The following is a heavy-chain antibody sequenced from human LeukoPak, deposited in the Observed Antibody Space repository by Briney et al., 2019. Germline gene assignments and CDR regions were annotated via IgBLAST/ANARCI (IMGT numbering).Heavy chain of an antibody. V-gene: IGHV4-39*01. CDR3: ARRDYPRTAFDP. CDR2: IYYTGST. J-gene: IGHJ5*02. D-gene: IGHD4/OR15-4a*01. CDR1: GGSISSSSYY. Sequence: SETLSLTCTVSGGSISSSSYYWGWIRQPPGRGLEWIGSIYYTGSTYYNPSLKSRVTISVDTSKNQFSLKLSSVTAADTAVYYCARRDYPRTAFDPWGQGTLVTVSS.